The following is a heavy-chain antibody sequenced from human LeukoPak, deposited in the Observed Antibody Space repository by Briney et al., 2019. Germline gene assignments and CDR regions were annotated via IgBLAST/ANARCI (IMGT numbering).Heavy chain of an antibody. CDR1: GLTVSSNY. V-gene: IGHV3-23*01. CDR2: ISGSGGST. J-gene: IGHJ4*02. Sequence: GGSLRLSCAASGLTVSSNYMTWVRQAPGKGLEWVSAISGSGGSTYYADSVKGRFTISRDNSKNTLYLQMNSLRAEETAVYYCAKDRGYCSGGSCYAGFDYWGQGTLVTVSS. D-gene: IGHD2-15*01. CDR3: AKDRGYCSGGSCYAGFDY.